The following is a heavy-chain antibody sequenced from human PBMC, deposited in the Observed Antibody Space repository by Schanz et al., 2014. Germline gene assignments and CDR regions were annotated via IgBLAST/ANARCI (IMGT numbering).Heavy chain of an antibody. CDR1: GYTFTNFF. J-gene: IGHJ4*02. CDR3: ARDFSAYVGNYFDY. Sequence: QVQLVQSGAEVKKPGASLKISCKASGYTFTNFFLHWVRQAPGQGLEWMGMINPSGGSTTYAQKFQGRVTMTTDTSTSTSYMELTSLRFDDTAVYYCARDFSAYVGNYFDYWGQGTLVTVSS. V-gene: IGHV1-46*01. CDR2: INPSGGST. D-gene: IGHD5-12*01.